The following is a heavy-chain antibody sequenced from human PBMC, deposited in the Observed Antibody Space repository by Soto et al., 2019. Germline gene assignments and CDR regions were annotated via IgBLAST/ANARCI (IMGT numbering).Heavy chain of an antibody. CDR3: ARLTSYDSSGNYCY. J-gene: IGHJ4*02. D-gene: IGHD3-22*01. CDR1: GFTFSSYS. CDR2: ISSSSSYT. V-gene: IGHV3-21*01. Sequence: EVQLVESGGGLVKPGGSLRLSCAASGFTFSSYSMNWVRQSPGKGLEWVSSISSSSSYTYYADPVKGQFTISRDNDKNSLDLQMNSLGAEETAVYYCARLTSYDSSGNYCYWGQGTLVTVSS.